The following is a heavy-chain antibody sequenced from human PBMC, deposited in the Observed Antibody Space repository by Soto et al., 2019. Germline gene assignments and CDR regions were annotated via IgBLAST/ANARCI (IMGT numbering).Heavy chain of an antibody. CDR1: GFTFSSYW. CDR3: ARGSLYYYGSGSYDAFDI. D-gene: IGHD3-10*01. CDR2: IKQDGSEK. V-gene: IGHV3-7*01. J-gene: IGHJ3*02. Sequence: GESLKISCAASGFTFSSYWMSWVRQAPGKGLEWVANIKQDGSEKYYVDSVKGRFTISRDNAKNSLYLQMNSLRAEDKAVYYCARGSLYYYGSGSYDAFDIWGQGTMVTVSS.